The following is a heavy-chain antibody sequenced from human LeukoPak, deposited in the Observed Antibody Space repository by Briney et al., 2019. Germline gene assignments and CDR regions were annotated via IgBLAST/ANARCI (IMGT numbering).Heavy chain of an antibody. Sequence: ASVKVSCKASGYTFTSYYMHWVRQAPGQGLEWMGLINPTGDSTGYAQKFQGRVTMTRDMSTTTDYMELSNLRSEDTAVYYCARDNSVGDIAWWFDPWGQGTLVTVSS. CDR3: ARDNSVGDIAWWFDP. J-gene: IGHJ5*02. V-gene: IGHV1-46*01. D-gene: IGHD3-16*02. CDR2: INPTGDST. CDR1: GYTFTSYY.